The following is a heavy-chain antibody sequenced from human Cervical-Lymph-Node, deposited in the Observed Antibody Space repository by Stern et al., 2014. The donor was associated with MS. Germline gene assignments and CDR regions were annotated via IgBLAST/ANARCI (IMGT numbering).Heavy chain of an antibody. D-gene: IGHD3-10*01. V-gene: IGHV1-2*02. CDR2: MNANTGGT. Sequence: QVQLVQSGAEMKKPGASVKVSCKASGYTLTGYYIHWVRQAPGQGLEWMGWMNANTGGTKYAQNFQGRVTMTTDTSINTADMEMSGLTSDDTAVYFCARDRIGDGDLSLDNWGQGTLVTVSS. CDR3: ARDRIGDGDLSLDN. J-gene: IGHJ4*02. CDR1: GYTLTGYY.